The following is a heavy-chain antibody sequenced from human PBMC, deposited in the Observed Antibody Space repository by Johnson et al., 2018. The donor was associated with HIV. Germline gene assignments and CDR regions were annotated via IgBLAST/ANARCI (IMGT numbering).Heavy chain of an antibody. CDR1: GFTFSSYG. CDR3: SKGMGQWLARGAFDI. CDR2: IRYDGSNK. V-gene: IGHV3-30*02. J-gene: IGHJ3*02. Sequence: QLVESGGGVVQPGGSLRLSCAASGFTFSSYGMHWVRQAPGKGLEWVAFIRYDGSNKYYADSMKGRFTISRDNSKNTLYLQMNSLRAEDTAVYYCSKGMGQWLARGAFDIWGQGTMVTVSS. D-gene: IGHD6-19*01.